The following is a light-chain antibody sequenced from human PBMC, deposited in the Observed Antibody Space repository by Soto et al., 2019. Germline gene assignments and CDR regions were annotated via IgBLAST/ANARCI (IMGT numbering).Light chain of an antibody. CDR1: SSNIGSNI. V-gene: IGLV1-44*01. CDR2: GDN. J-gene: IGLJ7*01. Sequence: QSVLTQPPSASGTPGQRVTISCSGSSSNIGSNIVNWYQQLPGTAPKLLIHGDNQRPSGVPDRFSGSKSGTSASLAIRGLQSEDEADYYCAAWDDSLNGAVFGGGTQLTVL. CDR3: AAWDDSLNGAV.